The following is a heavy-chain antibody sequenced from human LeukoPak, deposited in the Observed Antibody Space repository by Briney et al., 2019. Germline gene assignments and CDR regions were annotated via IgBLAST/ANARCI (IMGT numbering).Heavy chain of an antibody. Sequence: ASVKVSCKASGYIFTTYYMYWLRQAPGQGLEWMGIINPAGGSANYAQKFQGRVTMTRDMSTSTAYMELSSLRSEDTAVYYCARGRMARGEFHPWGQGTLVIVSS. CDR1: GYIFTTYY. D-gene: IGHD3-10*01. CDR2: INPAGGSA. CDR3: ARGRMARGEFHP. J-gene: IGHJ5*02. V-gene: IGHV1-46*01.